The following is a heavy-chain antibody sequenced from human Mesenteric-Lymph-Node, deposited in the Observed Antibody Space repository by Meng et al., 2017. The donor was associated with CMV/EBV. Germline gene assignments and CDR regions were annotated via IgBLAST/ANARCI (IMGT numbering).Heavy chain of an antibody. CDR1: GFTFSNFG. D-gene: IGHD2-15*01. J-gene: IGHJ6*02. CDR2: IRNDGGDK. CDR3: AKRTRAAYGMDV. Sequence: GGSLRLSCAAFGFTFSNFGMHWVRQAPGKGLEWVTFIRNDGGDKFYADSVKGRFIISRDNSKNTVYLQINSVRGEDTAVYYCAKRTRAAYGMDVWGQGTTVTVSS. V-gene: IGHV3-30*02.